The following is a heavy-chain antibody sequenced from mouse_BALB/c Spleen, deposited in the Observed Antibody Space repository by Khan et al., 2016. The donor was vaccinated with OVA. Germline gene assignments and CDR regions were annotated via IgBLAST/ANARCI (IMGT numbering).Heavy chain of an antibody. CDR3: TRHGYVAWFTY. J-gene: IGHJ3*01. CDR1: GYSFTSYY. D-gene: IGHD2-2*01. V-gene: IGHV1S135*01. CDR2: IDPFSGDT. Sequence: EVQLQQSGPELMKPGASVKISCKASGYSFTSYYVHWVIQSHGTSLEWIGYIDPFSGDTTYNQKFKGKATLTVDKSSSTAYIHLSNLTSEDSAVYYCTRHGYVAWFTYWGQGTLVTVSA.